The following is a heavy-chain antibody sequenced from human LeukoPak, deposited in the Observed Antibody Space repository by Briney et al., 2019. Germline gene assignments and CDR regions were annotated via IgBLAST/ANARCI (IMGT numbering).Heavy chain of an antibody. CDR1: GFTFSTYG. D-gene: IGHD3-16*01. V-gene: IGHV3-23*01. Sequence: GGTLRLPCAASGFTFSTYGMSWVRQAPGKGLEWVSAISGSGGSTYYADSVKGRFTISRDNSKNTLYLQMNSLRAEDTAVYYCARVGGGGTYYNYYYMDVWGKGTTVTVSS. J-gene: IGHJ6*03. CDR3: ARVGGGGTYYNYYYMDV. CDR2: ISGSGGST.